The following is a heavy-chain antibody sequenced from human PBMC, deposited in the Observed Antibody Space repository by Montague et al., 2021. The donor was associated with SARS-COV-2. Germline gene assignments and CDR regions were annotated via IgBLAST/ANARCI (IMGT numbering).Heavy chain of an antibody. J-gene: IGHJ5*02. V-gene: IGHV4-59*02. Sequence: SETLSLTCSVSGGSVSSYYLNWIRQTPGKGLEWIGNIYYSGSTNYNPSLKSRVTISVDTSKNQFSLKSSSVTAADTAVYYCARDRPPYYYDNSGHFLHGWFDPWGQGTLV. CDR3: ARDRPPYYYDNSGHFLHGWFDP. D-gene: IGHD3-22*01. CDR2: IYYSGST. CDR1: GGSVSSYY.